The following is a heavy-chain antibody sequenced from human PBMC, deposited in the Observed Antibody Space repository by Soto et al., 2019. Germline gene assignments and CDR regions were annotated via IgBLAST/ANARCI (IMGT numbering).Heavy chain of an antibody. Sequence: PWVSLRLSCAASGFTFSNYGMSWVRQAPGKGLEWVSVMSGSGDDAYYADSVKGRFTISRDNSKNTLYLQTNSLRAEDTAVYFCAKKVTIYAVDPADYWGQGTQVTVS. V-gene: IGHV3-23*01. J-gene: IGHJ4*02. CDR2: MSGSGDDA. CDR1: GFTFSNYG. D-gene: IGHD3-3*01. CDR3: AKKVTIYAVDPADY.